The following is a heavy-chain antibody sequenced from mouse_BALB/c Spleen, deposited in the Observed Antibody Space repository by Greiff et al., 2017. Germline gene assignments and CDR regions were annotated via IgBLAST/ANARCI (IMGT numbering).Heavy chain of an antibody. CDR1: GYTFTSYT. CDR2: INPSSGYT. V-gene: IGHV1-4*02. Sequence: VQLQQSAAELARPGASVKMSCKASGYTFTSYTMHWVKQRPGQGLEWIGYINPSSGYTEYNQKFKDKTTLTADKSSSTAYMQLSSLTSEDSAVYYCARSKDYYGHYAMDYWGQGTSVTVSS. D-gene: IGHD1-2*01. J-gene: IGHJ4*01. CDR3: ARSKDYYGHYAMDY.